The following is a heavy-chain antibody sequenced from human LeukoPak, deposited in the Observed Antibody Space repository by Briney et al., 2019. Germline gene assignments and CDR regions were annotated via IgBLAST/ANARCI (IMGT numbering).Heavy chain of an antibody. CDR2: IIPIFGTA. CDR1: GGTFSSYA. CDR3: ATRSYCSSTSCYYYYGMDV. J-gene: IGHJ6*02. Sequence: GASVKVSCKASGGTFSSYAISWVRQAPGQGLEWMGGIIPIFGTANYAQKFQGRVTITVDESTSTAYMELSSLRSEDTAVYYCATRSYCSSTSCYYYYGMDVWGQGTTVTVSS. D-gene: IGHD2-2*01. V-gene: IGHV1-69*13.